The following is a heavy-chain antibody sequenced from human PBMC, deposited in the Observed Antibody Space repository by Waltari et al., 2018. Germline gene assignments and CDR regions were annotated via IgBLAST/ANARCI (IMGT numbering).Heavy chain of an antibody. CDR2: ISIGSSYI. CDR1: GFTFSSYT. J-gene: IGHJ4*02. CDR3: AREWGVMVGTAGYYFDY. D-gene: IGHD3-9*01. Sequence: EVQLVGSGGGLVKPGGSLRLSCAASGFTFSSYTMNWVSQAPGKGLDWVSTISIGSSYIFYADSVKGRFTISRDNAKNSLYLQMNSLRVEDTAVYYCAREWGVMVGTAGYYFDYWGQGSLVTVSS. V-gene: IGHV3-21*01.